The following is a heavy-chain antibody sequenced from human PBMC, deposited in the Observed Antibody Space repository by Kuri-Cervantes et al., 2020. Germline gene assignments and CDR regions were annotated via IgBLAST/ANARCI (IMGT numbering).Heavy chain of an antibody. CDR3: ARDSRAYFDY. Sequence: SETLSLTCTVSGGSISSGGYYWSWIRQHPGKGLEWIGYIYYSGSTYYNPSLKSRVTISVDASKNQFSLKLSSVTAADTAVYYCARDSRAYFDYWGQGTLVTVSS. J-gene: IGHJ4*02. V-gene: IGHV4-61*08. CDR2: IYYSGST. CDR1: GGSISSGGYY.